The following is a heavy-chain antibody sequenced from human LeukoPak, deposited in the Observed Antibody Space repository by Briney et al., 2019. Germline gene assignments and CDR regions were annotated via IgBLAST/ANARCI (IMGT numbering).Heavy chain of an antibody. D-gene: IGHD1-7*01. CDR3: AKDIGFRTGTTAPDY. J-gene: IGHJ4*02. CDR1: GFTFEDSA. Sequence: TGRSLRLSCAVSGFTFEDSAMHWVRQAPGKGLEWVSGISWNSGSTGYADSVKGRFTIFRDNAKNSLYLQMNSLRPEDAALYYCAKDIGFRTGTTAPDYWGQGTLVTVSS. CDR2: ISWNSGST. V-gene: IGHV3-9*01.